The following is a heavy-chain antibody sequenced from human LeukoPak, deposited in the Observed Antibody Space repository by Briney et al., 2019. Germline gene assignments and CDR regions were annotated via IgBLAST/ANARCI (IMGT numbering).Heavy chain of an antibody. D-gene: IGHD2-15*01. CDR1: GFTFSSYW. CDR3: ARARRYLGYCSGGSCYGYFDY. Sequence: PGGSLRLSCAASGFTFSSYWMSWVRQAPGKGLEWVANIKQDGSEKYYVDSVKGRFTISRDNAKNSLYLQMNSLRAEDTPVYYCARARRYLGYCSGGSCYGYFDYWGQGTLVTVSS. CDR2: IKQDGSEK. V-gene: IGHV3-7*01. J-gene: IGHJ4*02.